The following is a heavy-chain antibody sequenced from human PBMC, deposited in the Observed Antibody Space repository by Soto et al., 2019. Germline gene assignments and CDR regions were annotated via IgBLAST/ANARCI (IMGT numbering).Heavy chain of an antibody. CDR1: GFTFSSYD. V-gene: IGHV3-30*18. D-gene: IGHD2-15*01. J-gene: IGHJ4*02. CDR3: AKDGRGSVVEVAATPDY. Sequence: SLRLSCAASGFTFSSYDMHWVRQAPGKGLEWVAVISYDGSNKYYADSVKGRFTISRDNSKNTLYLQMNSLRAEDTAVYYCAKDGRGSVVEVAATPDYWGQGTLVTVSS. CDR2: ISYDGSNK.